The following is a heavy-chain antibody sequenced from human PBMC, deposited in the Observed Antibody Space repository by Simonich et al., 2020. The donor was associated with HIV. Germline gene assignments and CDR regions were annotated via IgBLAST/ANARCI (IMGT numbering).Heavy chain of an antibody. CDR2: IIPMFDTS. CDR3: ARGGYSNPYYFDY. Sequence: QVQLVQSGAEVKKPGSSVKVSCKASGGTFSSYVINWVRQAPGQGLEWMGGIIPMFDTSNYAQKFKGRVTITADESTSTAYMELSSLRSEDTAVYYCARGGYSNPYYFDYWGQGTLVTVSS. D-gene: IGHD5-12*01. CDR1: GGTFSSYV. J-gene: IGHJ4*02. V-gene: IGHV1-69*13.